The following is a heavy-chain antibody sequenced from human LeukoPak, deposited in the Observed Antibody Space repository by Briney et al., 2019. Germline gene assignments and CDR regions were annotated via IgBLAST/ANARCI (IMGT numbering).Heavy chain of an antibody. Sequence: KPSEALSLTCTVSGGSISSSSYYWGWIRQPPWKGLEWIGSIYYSGSTYYNPSLKSRVTISVDTSKNQFSLKLSSVTAADTAVYYCARESAGSYFGIYYYYMDVWGKGTTVTISS. CDR3: ARESAGSYFGIYYYYMDV. J-gene: IGHJ6*03. CDR2: IYYSGST. CDR1: GGSISSSSYY. D-gene: IGHD1-26*01. V-gene: IGHV4-39*07.